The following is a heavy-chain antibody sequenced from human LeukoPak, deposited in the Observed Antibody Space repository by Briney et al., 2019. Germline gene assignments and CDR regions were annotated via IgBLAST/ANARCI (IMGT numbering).Heavy chain of an antibody. CDR1: GFTFSSYG. J-gene: IGHJ4*02. CDR2: IKHDGSEI. V-gene: IGHV3-7*03. Sequence: GGSLGLSCAASGFTFSSYGMHWVRQAPGKGLEWVANIKHDGSEINYVNSVKGRFTISRDNARNSLYLQMNSLRAEDTAVYYCARALGYCSGGSCYSGLGYWGQGTLVTVSS. D-gene: IGHD2-15*01. CDR3: ARALGYCSGGSCYSGLGY.